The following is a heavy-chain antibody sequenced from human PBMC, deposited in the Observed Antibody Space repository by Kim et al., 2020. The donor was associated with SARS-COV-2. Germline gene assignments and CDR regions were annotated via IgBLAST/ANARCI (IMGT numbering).Heavy chain of an antibody. CDR1: GYNFRDYG. CDR3: ARGYSTWIGEWSQRFDF. V-gene: IGHV1-18*04. J-gene: IGHJ4*02. Sequence: ASVKVSCKTAGYNFRDYGMTWLRQAPGQGLQWMGWISTSNGDTRYGQNFQGRVTLTTNTFASTVYMELRTLRSDDTAVYFCARGYSTWIGEWSQRFDFWGRGTPVTVSP. D-gene: IGHD2-15*01. CDR2: ISTSNGDT.